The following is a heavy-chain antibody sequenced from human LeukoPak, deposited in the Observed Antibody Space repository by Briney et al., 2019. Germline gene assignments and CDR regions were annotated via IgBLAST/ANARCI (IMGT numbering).Heavy chain of an antibody. D-gene: IGHD3-22*01. J-gene: IGHJ3*02. Sequence: GGSLRLSCAASGFTVSSNYMSWVRQAPGKGLEWVSVIYSGGSTYYADSVKGRFTISRDNSKNTLYLQMNSLRAEDTAVYYCARGFPEDYYDSSGTSTADAFDIWGQGTMVTVSS. CDR1: GFTVSSNY. CDR3: ARGFPEDYYDSSGTSTADAFDI. CDR2: IYSGGST. V-gene: IGHV3-66*01.